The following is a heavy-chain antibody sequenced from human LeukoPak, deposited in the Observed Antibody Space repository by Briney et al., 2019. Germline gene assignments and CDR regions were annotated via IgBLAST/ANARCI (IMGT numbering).Heavy chain of an antibody. V-gene: IGHV3-66*01. D-gene: IGHD3-9*01. J-gene: IGHJ4*02. CDR1: GFTVSTNY. CDR3: VKGQYYDILTGYSDY. CDR2: IHSGGT. Sequence: GGSLRLSCAASGFTVSTNYMSWVRQAPGKGLEWVSFIHSGGTYYADSVKGRFTISRDNSKNTLYLQMSSLRAEDTAVYYYVKGQYYDILTGYSDYWGQGTLVTVSS.